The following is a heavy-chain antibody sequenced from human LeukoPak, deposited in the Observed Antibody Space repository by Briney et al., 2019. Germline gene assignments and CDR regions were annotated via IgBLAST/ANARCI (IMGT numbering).Heavy chain of an antibody. J-gene: IGHJ4*02. CDR3: ANHLACGSTSCPPFDD. CDR1: GYTFTSYD. V-gene: IGHV1-8*01. CDR2: MNPNSGNT. D-gene: IGHD2-2*01. Sequence: ASVKVSCKASGYTFTSYDINWVRQATGQGLEWMGWMNPNSGNTGYAQKFQGRVTMTRNTSISTAYMELSSLRSEDTAVYYCANHLACGSTSCPPFDDWGQGTLVTVSS.